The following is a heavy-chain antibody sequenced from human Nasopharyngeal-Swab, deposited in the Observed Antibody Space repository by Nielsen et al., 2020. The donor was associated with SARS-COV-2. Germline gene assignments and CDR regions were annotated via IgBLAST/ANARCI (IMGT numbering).Heavy chain of an antibody. CDR2: ISSSGNYT. V-gene: IGHV3-11*05. CDR3: AKDGVAVAGTGLGYYYYYYMDV. J-gene: IGHJ6*03. D-gene: IGHD6-19*01. Sequence: RQAPGKGLEWVSYISSSGNYTNYADSVKGRFTISRDNAKNSLYLQMNSLRAEDTALYYCAKDGVAVAGTGLGYYYYYYMDVWGKGTTVTVSS.